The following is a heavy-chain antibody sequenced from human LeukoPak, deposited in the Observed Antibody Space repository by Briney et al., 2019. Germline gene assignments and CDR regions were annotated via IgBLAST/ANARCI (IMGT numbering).Heavy chain of an antibody. CDR3: ATGPKAAADY. J-gene: IGHJ4*02. D-gene: IGHD6-13*01. CDR1: GGSFSGYY. V-gene: IGHV4-34*01. Sequence: SETLSLTCAVYGGSFSGYYWSWIRQPPGKGLEWIGEINHSGSTNYNPSLKSRVTISVDTSKNQFSLKLSSVTAADTAVNYCATGPKAAADYWGQGTLVTVSS. CDR2: INHSGST.